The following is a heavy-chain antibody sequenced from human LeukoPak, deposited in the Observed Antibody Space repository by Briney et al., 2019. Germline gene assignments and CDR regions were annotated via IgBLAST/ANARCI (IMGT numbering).Heavy chain of an antibody. D-gene: IGHD1-1*01. CDR2: ITSSGSRI. CDR3: ASAMIVQLEADAFDI. V-gene: IGHV3-48*03. Sequence: GGSLRLSCAASGFTFSNYEMNWVRQAPGKGLEWVSFITSSGSRIYYADSVKGRFTLSRDNAKNSLYLQMNSLRAEDTAVYYCASAMIVQLEADAFDIWGQGTMVTVSS. J-gene: IGHJ3*02. CDR1: GFTFSNYE.